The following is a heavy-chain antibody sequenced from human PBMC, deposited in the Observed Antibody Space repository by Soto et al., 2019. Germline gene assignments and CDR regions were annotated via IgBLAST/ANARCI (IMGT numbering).Heavy chain of an antibody. CDR2: ISWDSAYI. CDR1: GFTFEDYA. V-gene: IGHV3-9*01. J-gene: IGHJ3*01. D-gene: IGHD4-17*01. CDR3: AKDYVDVIRIILFDL. Sequence: VQLVESGGGLVQPGRSLRLSCAVSGFTFEDYAMHWVRQAPGKGLEWVSGISWDSAYIDYADSVKGRFTISRDNVKNSLYLQMHRFRAEDAASCFCAKDYVDVIRIILFDLWGRGIMVTVSS.